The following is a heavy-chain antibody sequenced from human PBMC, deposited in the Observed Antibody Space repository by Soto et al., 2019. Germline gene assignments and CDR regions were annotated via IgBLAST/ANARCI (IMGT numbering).Heavy chain of an antibody. J-gene: IGHJ4*02. Sequence: VKVSCKASGYTFTSYGISWVRQAPGQGLEWMGWISAYNGNTNYAQKLQGRVTMTTDTSTSTAYMELRSLRSDDTAVYYCARVRSIAAAGMVDYWGQGTLVTVSS. D-gene: IGHD6-13*01. CDR1: GYTFTSYG. CDR3: ARVRSIAAAGMVDY. V-gene: IGHV1-18*01. CDR2: ISAYNGNT.